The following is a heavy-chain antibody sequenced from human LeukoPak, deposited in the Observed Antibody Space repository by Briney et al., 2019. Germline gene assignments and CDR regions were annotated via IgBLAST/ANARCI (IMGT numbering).Heavy chain of an antibody. V-gene: IGHV3-33*08. CDR1: GFTFSDYW. J-gene: IGHJ6*03. CDR2: IWHDGSYK. CDR3: ARDSHYYYYMDV. Sequence: PGGSLRLSCVASGFTFSDYWMSWVRQAPGKGLEWVAVIWHDGSYKYYLDSVKGRFTISRDNAKNTLYLQMNSLRAEDTAVYYCARDSHYYYYMDVWGKGTTVTVSS.